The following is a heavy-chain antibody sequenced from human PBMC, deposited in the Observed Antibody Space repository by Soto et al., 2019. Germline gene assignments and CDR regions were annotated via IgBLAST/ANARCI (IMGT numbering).Heavy chain of an antibody. V-gene: IGHV1-69*12. Sequence: QVQLVQSGAEVKKPGSSVTVSCKASGGTFGNSAISWVRQAPGQGLEWMGGIMPIFPTPDYAQKFQGRVTITGDESTSTAYMELTSLRSEDTAVYYCARDKDRPQIGGNYYYGMDVWGQGTTVTV. D-gene: IGHD1-26*01. J-gene: IGHJ6*02. CDR1: GGTFGNSA. CDR2: IMPIFPTP. CDR3: ARDKDRPQIGGNYYYGMDV.